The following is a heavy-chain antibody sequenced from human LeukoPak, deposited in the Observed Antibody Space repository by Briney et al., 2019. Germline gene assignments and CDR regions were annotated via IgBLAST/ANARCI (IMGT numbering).Heavy chain of an antibody. J-gene: IGHJ4*02. D-gene: IGHD3-10*01. CDR1: GFTFSSYW. CDR2: ITKSSTYV. V-gene: IGHV3-21*04. Sequence: PGGSLKLSCVASGFTFSSYWMSWVRQAPGKGLEWVSAITKSSTYVYYADSVKGRFTISRDNANNSLFLQMNNLGVDDTGVYYCARGSGVHVWGQGTLVLVSS. CDR3: ARGSGVHV.